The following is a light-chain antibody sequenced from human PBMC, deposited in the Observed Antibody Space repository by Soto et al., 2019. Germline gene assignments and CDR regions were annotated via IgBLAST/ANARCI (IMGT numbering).Light chain of an antibody. J-gene: IGKJ4*01. V-gene: IGKV3-20*01. CDR3: QQYGSSPLT. CDR2: GAS. CDR1: QSVRNND. Sequence: EIVLTQSPGTLSLSPGERATLSCRASQSVRNNDLAWYPQKPGQGPRLLIYGASSRVTGIPDRFSGSGSGTDFTLTISRLEPEDFAVYYCQQYGSSPLTFGGGTKVEIK.